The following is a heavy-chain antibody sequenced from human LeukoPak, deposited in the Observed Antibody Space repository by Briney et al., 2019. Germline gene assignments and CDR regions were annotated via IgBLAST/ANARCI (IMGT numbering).Heavy chain of an antibody. CDR2: IIPIIGTT. CDR3: AREYGVAAALDY. V-gene: IGHV1-69*13. J-gene: IGHJ4*02. CDR1: GCTFTSYA. D-gene: IGHD2-8*01. Sequence: ASVKVSCKASGCTFTSYATSWVRQAPGQGLEWMGGIIPIIGTTNYAQKFPGRVTITADASTSTAYMELSSLRSEDTAVYYCAREYGVAAALDYWGQGTLVTVSS.